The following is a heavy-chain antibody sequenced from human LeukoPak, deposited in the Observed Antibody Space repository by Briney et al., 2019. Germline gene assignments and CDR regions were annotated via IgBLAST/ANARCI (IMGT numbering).Heavy chain of an antibody. V-gene: IGHV3-23*01. J-gene: IGHJ4*02. CDR2: ISGSGGST. CDR1: GFTLSSYA. D-gene: IGHD2-8*01. Sequence: GGSLRLSCAASGFTLSSYAMSWVRQAPGKGLEWVSAISGSGGSTYYADSVKGRFTISRDNSKNTLYLQMNSLRAEDTAVYYCAKDAPSYCTNGVCYHGYWGQGTLVTVSS. CDR3: AKDAPSYCTNGVCYHGY.